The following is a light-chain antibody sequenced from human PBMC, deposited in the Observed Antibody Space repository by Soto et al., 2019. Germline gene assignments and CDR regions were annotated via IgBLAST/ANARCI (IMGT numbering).Light chain of an antibody. J-gene: IGLJ2*01. CDR2: GNN. V-gene: IGLV1-44*01. CDR1: GSSIGTNT. CDR3: AAWDGSLNNVL. Sequence: QSLLTQPPSASGTPGQMVTISCSGSGSSIGTNTVNWYRQLPGTAPKLLIYGNNQRPSGVPDRFSGSKSGTSASLAISGLQSEDEAEYYCAAWDGSLNNVLFGGGTKVTVL.